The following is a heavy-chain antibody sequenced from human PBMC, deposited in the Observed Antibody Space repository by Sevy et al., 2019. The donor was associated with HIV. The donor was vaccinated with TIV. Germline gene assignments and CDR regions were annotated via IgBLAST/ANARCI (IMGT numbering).Heavy chain of an antibody. D-gene: IGHD6-19*01. J-gene: IGHJ4*02. CDR1: GFTFSSYG. V-gene: IGHV3-30*18. Sequence: GGSLRLSCAASGFTFSSYGMHWVRQAPGKGLEWVAVISYDGSNKYYADSVKGRFTISRDNSKKTLYLQMNSLRAEDTAVYYCAKDGYSSGWGAAYWGQGTLVTVSS. CDR2: ISYDGSNK. CDR3: AKDGYSSGWGAAY.